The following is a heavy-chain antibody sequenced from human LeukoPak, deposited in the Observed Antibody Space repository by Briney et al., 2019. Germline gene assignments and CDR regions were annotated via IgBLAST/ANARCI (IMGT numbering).Heavy chain of an antibody. V-gene: IGHV3-21*01. Sequence: GGSLRLSCAASGFPFSSYSMNRVRQAPGKGLEWVSSISSSSSHIYYADSVKGRFTISRDNAKNSLYLQMNSLRAEDTAVYYCARALGVVVPAASYGMDVWGKGTTVTVSS. CDR2: ISSSSSHI. J-gene: IGHJ6*04. D-gene: IGHD2-2*01. CDR3: ARALGVVVPAASYGMDV. CDR1: GFPFSSYS.